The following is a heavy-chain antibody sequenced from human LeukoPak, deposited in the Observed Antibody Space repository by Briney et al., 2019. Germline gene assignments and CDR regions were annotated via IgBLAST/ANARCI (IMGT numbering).Heavy chain of an antibody. J-gene: IGHJ4*02. Sequence: PGGSLRLSCAASGFTFSSYGMHWVRQAPGKGLEWVAFIRYDGSNKYYADSVKGRFTISRDNSKNTLYLQMNSLRAEDTAVYYCAKILRGYSYGTLDYWGQGTLVTVSS. V-gene: IGHV3-30*02. CDR3: AKILRGYSYGTLDY. D-gene: IGHD5-18*01. CDR2: IRYDGSNK. CDR1: GFTFSSYG.